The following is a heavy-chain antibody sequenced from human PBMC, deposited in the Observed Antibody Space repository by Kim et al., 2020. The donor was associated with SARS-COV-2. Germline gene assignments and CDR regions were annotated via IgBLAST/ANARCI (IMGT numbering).Heavy chain of an antibody. Sequence: ASVKVSCKASGFTFNDYGFSWVRQAPGQGLEWMGWISGYSGNTDVAPKFQGRVSMTTDTSTSTAYMDLRSLRSDDSAVYYCARGGGSGWYDYWGQGTLVT. CDR1: GFTFNDYG. D-gene: IGHD6-19*01. J-gene: IGHJ4*02. V-gene: IGHV1-18*01. CDR2: ISGYSGNT. CDR3: ARGGGSGWYDY.